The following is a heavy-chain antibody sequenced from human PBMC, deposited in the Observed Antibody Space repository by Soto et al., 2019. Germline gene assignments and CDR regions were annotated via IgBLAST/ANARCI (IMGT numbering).Heavy chain of an antibody. Sequence: QVQLVQSGAEVKKPGSSVKVSCKAPGGTFSTYIISWVRQAPGQGLEWMGRIIPIPDITNYAQKFQGRVTISAHKSTSTAYMELSSLRSEDTAVYCCARDRITTRGDAFDLWGQGTMVTVSS. V-gene: IGHV1-69*08. CDR1: GGTFSTYI. CDR3: ARDRITTRGDAFDL. D-gene: IGHD3-3*01. J-gene: IGHJ3*01. CDR2: IIPIPDIT.